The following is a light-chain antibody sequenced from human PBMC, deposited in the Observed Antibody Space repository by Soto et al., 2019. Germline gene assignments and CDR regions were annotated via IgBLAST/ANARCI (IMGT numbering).Light chain of an antibody. CDR2: EVT. V-gene: IGLV2-8*01. CDR1: SNDIGGYNY. CDR3: CSSTGSNYLHV. J-gene: IGLJ1*01. Sequence: QSRQTQPPSASVSPGQSVTISCTGTSNDIGGYNYVSWYQQHPGKAPKLMIYEVTKRPSGVPDRFSGSRSGNTASLTVSGLQAEDEADYYCCSSTGSNYLHVFGTGTKVTVL.